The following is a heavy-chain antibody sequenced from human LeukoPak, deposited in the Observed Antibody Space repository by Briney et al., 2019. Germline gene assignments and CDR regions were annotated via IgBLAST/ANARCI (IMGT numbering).Heavy chain of an antibody. CDR3: TTDRQECSSTSCYIALGY. CDR1: ALTFSRYG. J-gene: IGHJ4*02. CDR2: ISYDGSEK. Sequence: GGSLRLSCEGSALTFSRYGMHWVRQAPGKGLEWVAVISYDGSEKYYADSVRGRFTISRDDSKNTLYLQMNSLKTEDTAVYYCTTDRQECSSTSCYIALGYWGQGTLVTVSS. D-gene: IGHD2-2*02. V-gene: IGHV3-33*08.